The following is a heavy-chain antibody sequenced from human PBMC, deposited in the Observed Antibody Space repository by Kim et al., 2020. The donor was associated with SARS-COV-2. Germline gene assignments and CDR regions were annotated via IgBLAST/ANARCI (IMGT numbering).Heavy chain of an antibody. D-gene: IGHD6-13*01. Sequence: GGSLRLSCAASGFTFSNNAMTWVRQAPGKGLEWVSTISNDGGSRHYADSVKGRFTISRDNSKDTLYLQMNGLRAEETAVYYCVEMNSWVERALNYWGQGTLVTVST. CDR3: VEMNSWVERALNY. V-gene: IGHV3-23*01. CDR2: ISNDGGSR. J-gene: IGHJ4*02. CDR1: GFTFSNNA.